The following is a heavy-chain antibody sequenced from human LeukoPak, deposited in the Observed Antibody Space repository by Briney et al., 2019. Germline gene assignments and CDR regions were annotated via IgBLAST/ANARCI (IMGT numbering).Heavy chain of an antibody. Sequence: GGSLRLSCEASGFIFSSYSMNWVRQAPGKGLEWVSSISSTSSHIYYADSVRGRFTISRDNSKSTLSLQMNSLRAEDTAIYYCATYRQVLLPFESWGQGTLVTVSS. D-gene: IGHD2/OR15-2a*01. J-gene: IGHJ4*02. CDR2: ISSTSSHI. V-gene: IGHV3-21*04. CDR3: ATYRQVLLPFES. CDR1: GFIFSSYS.